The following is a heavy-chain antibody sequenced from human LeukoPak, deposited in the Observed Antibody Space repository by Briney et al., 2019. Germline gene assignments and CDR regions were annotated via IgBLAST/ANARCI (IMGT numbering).Heavy chain of an antibody. CDR2: ITGSSGST. V-gene: IGHV3-23*01. D-gene: IGHD2-21*02. J-gene: IGHJ4*01. CDR3: AKKTSYCAGDCYPYYFDY. CDR1: GFTFSSYT. Sequence: PGGSLRLSCAASGFTFSSYTMTWVRQAPGKGLEWVSGITGSSGSTYYADSVKGRFTVSRDNSRNTLFLQMNSLRAEDTAVYYCAKKTSYCAGDCYPYYFDYWGHGTLVTVSS.